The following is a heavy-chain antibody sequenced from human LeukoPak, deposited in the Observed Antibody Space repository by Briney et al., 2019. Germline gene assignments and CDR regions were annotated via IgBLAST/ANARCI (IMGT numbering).Heavy chain of an antibody. V-gene: IGHV3-30*02. CDR1: GFTFSSYG. J-gene: IGHJ6*03. CDR2: IRYDGSNK. D-gene: IGHD3-3*01. Sequence: GGSLRLSCAASGFTFSSYGMHWVRQAPGKGLEWVAFIRYDGSNKYYADSVKGRFTISRDNSKNTLYLQMNSLRAEDTAVYYCAKDDHYDFLGSQYYYYYYMDVWGKGTTVTVSS. CDR3: AKDDHYDFLGSQYYYYYYMDV.